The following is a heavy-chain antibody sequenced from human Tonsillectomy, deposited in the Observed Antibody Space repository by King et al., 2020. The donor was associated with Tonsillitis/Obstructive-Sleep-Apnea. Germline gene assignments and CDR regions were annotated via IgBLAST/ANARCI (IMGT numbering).Heavy chain of an antibody. CDR1: GFTVSSNY. J-gene: IGHJ6*02. CDR3: ARDRVVVVTAAIPVYYYYGMDV. CDR2: IYSGGGT. V-gene: IGHV3-53*01. D-gene: IGHD2-2*02. Sequence: QLVQSGGGLIQPGGSVRLSCAASGFTVSSNYMSWVRQAPGKGLEWVSIIYSGGGTYYADSVKGRFTISRDNSKNTLYLQMNSLRAEDTAVYYCARDRVVVVTAAIPVYYYYGMDVWGQGTTVTVSS.